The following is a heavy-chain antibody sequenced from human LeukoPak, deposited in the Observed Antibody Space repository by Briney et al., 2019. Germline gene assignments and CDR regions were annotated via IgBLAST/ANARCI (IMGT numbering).Heavy chain of an antibody. CDR1: GGSISSGDYY. D-gene: IGHD6-13*01. Sequence: SETLSLTCTVSGGSISSGDYYWSWIRQPPGKGLEWIGYIYYSGSTYYNPSLKSRVTISVDTSKNQFSLKLSSVTAADTAVYYCARVASPPSRYNWFDPWGQGTLVTVSS. V-gene: IGHV4-30-4*08. J-gene: IGHJ5*02. CDR2: IYYSGST. CDR3: ARVASPPSRYNWFDP.